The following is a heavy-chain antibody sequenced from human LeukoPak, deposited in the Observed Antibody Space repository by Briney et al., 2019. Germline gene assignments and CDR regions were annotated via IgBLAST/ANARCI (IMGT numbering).Heavy chain of an antibody. D-gene: IGHD1-26*01. V-gene: IGHV4-61*02. CDR1: GGSISNGTSY. CDR2: IYSSGST. CDR3: ARAPGGSYRSPYYFDY. Sequence: SETLSLTCTVSGGSISNGTSYWTWIRQPAGKSLEWLGRIYSSGSTNYNPSLKSRVTISADTSKNQFSLKLSSVTAADTAVYYCARAPGGSYRSPYYFDYWGQGTLVTVSP. J-gene: IGHJ4*02.